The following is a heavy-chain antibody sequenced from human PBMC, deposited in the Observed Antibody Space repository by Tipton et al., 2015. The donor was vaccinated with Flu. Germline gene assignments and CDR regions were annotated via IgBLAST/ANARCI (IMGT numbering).Heavy chain of an antibody. CDR1: GGSISSYY. Sequence: GLVKPSETLSLTCTVSGGSISSYYWSWIRQPPGKGLEWIGYIYYSGSTNYNPSLKSRVTISVDTSKNQFSLKLSSVTAADTAVYYCARHRYYSGYDSWGQGTLVTVSS. J-gene: IGHJ5*02. CDR3: ARHRYYSGYDS. V-gene: IGHV4-59*08. CDR2: IYYSGST. D-gene: IGHD5-12*01.